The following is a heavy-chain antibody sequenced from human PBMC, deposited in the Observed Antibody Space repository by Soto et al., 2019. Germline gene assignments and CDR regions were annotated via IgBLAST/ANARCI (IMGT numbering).Heavy chain of an antibody. D-gene: IGHD3-10*01. CDR3: ARRERYYGSPGWFDP. V-gene: IGHV4-39*01. CDR1: GAPINKFAYY. J-gene: IGHJ5*01. Sequence: SEPLSLNCSVSGAPINKFAYYWGWIRQPPGKGLEWIGTVYYNENTYYNPSLKSRVAISVDTAKNQFSLNLRSVTAADTAIYFCARRERYYGSPGWFDPWGQGTLVTVSS. CDR2: VYYNENT.